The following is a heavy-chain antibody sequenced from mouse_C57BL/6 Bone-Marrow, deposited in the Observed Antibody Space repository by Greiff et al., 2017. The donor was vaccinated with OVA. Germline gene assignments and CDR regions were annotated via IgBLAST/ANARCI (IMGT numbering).Heavy chain of an antibody. V-gene: IGHV1-82*01. CDR3: ARKALWFWYFDV. J-gene: IGHJ1*03. CDR1: GYAFSSSW. D-gene: IGHD2-2*01. Sequence: KQSGPELVKPGASVKISCQASGYAFSSSWMNWVKQRPGKGLEWIGRIYPGDGDTNYNGKFKGKATLTADKSSSTAYMQLSSLTSEDSAVYFCARKALWFWYFDVWGTGTTVTVSS. CDR2: IYPGDGDT.